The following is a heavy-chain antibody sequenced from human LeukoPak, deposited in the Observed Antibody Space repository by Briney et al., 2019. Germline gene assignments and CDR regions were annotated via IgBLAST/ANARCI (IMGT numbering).Heavy chain of an antibody. CDR1: GYTFTSYD. V-gene: IGHV1-8*01. CDR3: ARKPKDSSGWYAN. Sequence: ASVKVSCKASGYTFTSYDINWVRQATGQGVEWMGWMNPNSGNTGYAQKFQGRVTMTRNTSISTAYMELSSLRSEDTAVYYCARKPKDSSGWYANWGQGTLVTVSS. D-gene: IGHD6-19*01. CDR2: MNPNSGNT. J-gene: IGHJ4*02.